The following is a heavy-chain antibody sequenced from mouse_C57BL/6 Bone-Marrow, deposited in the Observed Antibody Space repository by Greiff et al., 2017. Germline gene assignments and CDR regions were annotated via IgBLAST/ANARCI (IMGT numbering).Heavy chain of an antibody. D-gene: IGHD2-5*01. CDR1: GYTFTNYW. CDR2: IYPGGGYT. Sequence: VQLQQSGAELVRPGTSVKMSCKASGYTFTNYWIGWAKQRPGHGLEWIGDIYPGGGYTNYNEKFKGKATLTADTSSSTAYMQFSSLTSEDSAIYYCAVYYSNYWYFDVWGTGTTVTVSS. V-gene: IGHV1-63*01. CDR3: AVYYSNYWYFDV. J-gene: IGHJ1*03.